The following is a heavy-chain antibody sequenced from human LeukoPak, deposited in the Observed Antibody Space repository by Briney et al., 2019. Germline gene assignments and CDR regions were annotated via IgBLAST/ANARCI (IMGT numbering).Heavy chain of an antibody. CDR3: ARRATGNWFDP. D-gene: IGHD5-24*01. Sequence: GGSLRLSCAASGFTFSSYAMSWVRQAPGKGLEWVSAISGSGGSTYYADSVKGRFTISRDNAKNSLYLQMNSLRAEDTAVYYCARRATGNWFDPWGQGTLVTVSS. V-gene: IGHV3-23*01. CDR1: GFTFSSYA. CDR2: ISGSGGST. J-gene: IGHJ5*02.